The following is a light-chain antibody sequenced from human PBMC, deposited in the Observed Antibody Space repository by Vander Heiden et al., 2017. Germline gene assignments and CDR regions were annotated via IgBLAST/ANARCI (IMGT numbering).Light chain of an antibody. CDR3: QQFNSYPRT. CDR1: QGISSA. V-gene: IGKV1-13*02. J-gene: IGKJ1*01. CDR2: DAS. Sequence: AIQLTQSPSSLSASVGDRVPITCRASQGISSALAWYQQKPGKAPKLLVYDASSLESGVPSRFSGGGSGTDFTLTISSLQPEDFATYYCQQFNSYPRTFGQGTKVEIK.